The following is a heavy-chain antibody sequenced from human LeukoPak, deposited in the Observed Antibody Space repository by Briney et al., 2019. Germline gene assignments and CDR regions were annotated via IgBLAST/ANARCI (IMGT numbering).Heavy chain of an antibody. Sequence: SETLSLTCTVSGGSISSGGYYWSWIRQHPVKGLEWIGYIYYSGSTYYNPSLKSRVTISVDTSKNQFSLKLSSVTAADTAVYYCARAQFDIVVVPASALYGMDVWGQGTTVTVSS. V-gene: IGHV4-31*03. J-gene: IGHJ6*02. CDR2: IYYSGST. CDR1: GGSISSGGYY. D-gene: IGHD2-2*01. CDR3: ARAQFDIVVVPASALYGMDV.